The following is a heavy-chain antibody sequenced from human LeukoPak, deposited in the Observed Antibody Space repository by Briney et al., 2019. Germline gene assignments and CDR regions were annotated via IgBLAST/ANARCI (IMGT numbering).Heavy chain of an antibody. CDR3: VRDPPPYGDYAPSNFDY. J-gene: IGHJ4*02. V-gene: IGHV3-53*01. Sequence: GGSLRLSCAASGFTVSSNYMSWVRQAPGKGLEWVSVIYSGGSTYYADSVKGRFTISRDNSKNTLYLQMNSLRAEDTAVYYCVRDPPPYGDYAPSNFDYWGQGTLVTVSS. CDR2: IYSGGST. D-gene: IGHD4-17*01. CDR1: GFTVSSNY.